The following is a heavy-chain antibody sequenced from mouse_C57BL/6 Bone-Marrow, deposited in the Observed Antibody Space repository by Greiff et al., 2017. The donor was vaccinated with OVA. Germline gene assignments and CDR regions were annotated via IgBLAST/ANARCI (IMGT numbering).Heavy chain of an antibody. J-gene: IGHJ3*01. CDR1: GYAFSSSW. CDR3: ARGGGLDH. V-gene: IGHV1-82*01. CDR2: IYPGDGDT. Sequence: VKPGASVKISCKASGYAFSSSWMNWVKQRPGKGLEWIGRIYPGDGDTNYNGKFKGKATLTADKSSSTAYMQLSSLTSEDSAVYFCARGGGLDHWGQGTLVTVSA. D-gene: IGHD3-3*01.